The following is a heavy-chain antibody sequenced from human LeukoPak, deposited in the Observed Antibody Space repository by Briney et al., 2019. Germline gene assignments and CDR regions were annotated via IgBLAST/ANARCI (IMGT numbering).Heavy chain of an antibody. V-gene: IGHV3-74*01. CDR1: RFSFSNSW. J-gene: IGHJ3*02. CDR3: AAEHDGFDI. Sequence: GGSLRLSCAASRFSFSNSWMHWVRQTPGKGLEWVSSIRGDGGDTTYADSVKGRFTISRDNAKNTLYLQMNSLRADDTAVYYCAAEHDGFDIWGQGTMVTVSS. CDR2: IRGDGGDT.